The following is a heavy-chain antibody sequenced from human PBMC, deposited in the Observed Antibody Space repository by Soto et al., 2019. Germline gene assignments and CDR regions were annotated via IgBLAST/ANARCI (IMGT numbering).Heavy chain of an antibody. V-gene: IGHV1-69*12. CDR2: IIPVFGTA. D-gene: IGHD5-18*01. CDR1: GGTFSSYA. Sequence: QVQLVQSGAEVKKPGSSVKVSCKASGGTFSSYAISWVRQAPGQGLEWMGGIIPVFGTADYAQKFQGRVTITADDATTTAYMELSSPRSEDPAVYYCPTHGLPNYYYYATDLWRPGATVNVSS. CDR3: PTHGLPNYYYYATDL. J-gene: IGHJ6*02.